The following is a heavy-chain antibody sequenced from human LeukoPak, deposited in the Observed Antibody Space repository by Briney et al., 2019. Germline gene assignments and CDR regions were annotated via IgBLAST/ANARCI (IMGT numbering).Heavy chain of an antibody. CDR1: GGSFSGYY. J-gene: IGHJ5*02. V-gene: IGHV4-34*01. CDR3: AREAVPRTNWFDP. CDR2: INHSGST. Sequence: SETLSLTCAVYGGSFSGYYWSWIRQPPGKGLEWIGEINHSGSTNYNPSLKSRVTISVDTSKNQFSLKLSSVTAADTAVYYCAREAVPRTNWFDPWGQGTLVTVSS. D-gene: IGHD1-1*01.